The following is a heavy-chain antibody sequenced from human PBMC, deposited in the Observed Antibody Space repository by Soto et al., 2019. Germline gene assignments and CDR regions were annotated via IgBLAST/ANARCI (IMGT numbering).Heavy chain of an antibody. CDR1: GFTFTNLA. CDR2: INAGNGNT. V-gene: IGHV1-3*01. D-gene: IGHD5-18*01. Sequence: QPVQAGAEGKKPGASGEVSCQASGFTFTNLALALVGQAPRQRLEWMGWINAGNGNTKYSQKFQGGVTITRDTSASTAYMELSSLRSEDTVVYYCARDSLRYRALGYWGQGTLVTVSS. CDR3: ARDSLRYRALGY. J-gene: IGHJ4*02.